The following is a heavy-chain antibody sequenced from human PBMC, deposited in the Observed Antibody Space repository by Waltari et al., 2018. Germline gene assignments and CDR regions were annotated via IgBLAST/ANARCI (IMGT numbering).Heavy chain of an antibody. J-gene: IGHJ4*02. D-gene: IGHD1-26*01. CDR1: GYPISRCYY. Sequence: QVQLQESGPGLVKPSETLSLTCAVAGYPISRCYYWGWIRQPPGKGLEWIGSIYHSGSTYYNPSLKSRVTISVDTSKNQFSLKLSSVTAADTAVYYCATSPPRYSGSCWGQGTLVTVSS. V-gene: IGHV4-38-2*01. CDR2: IYHSGST. CDR3: ATSPPRYSGSC.